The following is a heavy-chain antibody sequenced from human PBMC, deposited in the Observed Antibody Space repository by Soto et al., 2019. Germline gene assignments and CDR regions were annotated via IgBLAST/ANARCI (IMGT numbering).Heavy chain of an antibody. D-gene: IGHD2-15*01. CDR1: GYTFTSYG. V-gene: IGHV1-18*01. CDR3: ARAGPVCGSGGDFYY. CDR2: ISAYNGNT. Sequence: QVQLVQSGAEVKKPGASVKGSCKASGYTFTSYGISWVRQAPGQGLEWMGWISAYNGNTNYAQKRQGRVTMGPDTSMSTAYMELRSLRSDDTVVYYCARAGPVCGSGGDFYYWGRGTLVTVSS. J-gene: IGHJ4*02.